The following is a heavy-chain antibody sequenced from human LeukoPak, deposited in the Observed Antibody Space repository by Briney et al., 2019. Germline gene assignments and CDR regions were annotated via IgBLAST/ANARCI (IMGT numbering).Heavy chain of an antibody. D-gene: IGHD4-17*01. Sequence: PSETLSLTCTVSGGYINGYYWSWIRRPPGKGLEWIGYIYYDGDPNYKDGSTYYNPSLKSRVTISVDTSKNQFSLKLNSVTTADTAVYYCVRNGGLYGDYPWFDPWGQGTLVTVSS. CDR3: VRNGGLYGDYPWFDP. V-gene: IGHV4-59*01. CDR1: GGYINGYY. CDR2: IYYDGDPNYKDGST. J-gene: IGHJ5*02.